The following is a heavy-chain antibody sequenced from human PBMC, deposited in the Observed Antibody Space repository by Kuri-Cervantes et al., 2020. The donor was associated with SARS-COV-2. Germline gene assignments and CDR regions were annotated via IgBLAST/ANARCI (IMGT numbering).Heavy chain of an antibody. D-gene: IGHD3-3*01. CDR2: ISDDGSNK. CDR3: VKDFWSGYPTYYFDY. J-gene: IGHJ4*02. V-gene: IGHV3-30*18. CDR1: VFTLSSFA. Sequence: GESLKISCTASVFTLSSFAMHWVCQAPGKGLEWVAVISDDGSNKFYSDSVRGRFTISRDNSKNTLYLQMDSLRVEDTAVYYCVKDFWSGYPTYYFDYWGQGTQVTVSS.